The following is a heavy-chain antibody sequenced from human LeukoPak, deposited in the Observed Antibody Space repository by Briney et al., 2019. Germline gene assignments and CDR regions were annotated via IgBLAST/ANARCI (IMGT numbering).Heavy chain of an antibody. J-gene: IGHJ4*02. CDR3: ARGRYYNVFFDY. D-gene: IGHD3-10*01. CDR1: GGSISSGGYY. Sequence: SQTLSPICTVSGGSISSGGYYWSWIRQHPGKGLEWIGYIYYSGSTYYNPSLKSRVTISVDTSKNQFSLKLSSVTAADTAVYYCARGRYYNVFFDYWGQGTLVTVSS. V-gene: IGHV4-31*03. CDR2: IYYSGST.